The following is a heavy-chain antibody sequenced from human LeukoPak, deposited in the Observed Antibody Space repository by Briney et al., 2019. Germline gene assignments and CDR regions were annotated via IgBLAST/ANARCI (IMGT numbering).Heavy chain of an antibody. Sequence: SETLSLTCTASGGSISSYYWSWIRQPPGKGLEWIGYIYYSGSTNYNPSLNNRVTISVDTSKNQFSLKLSSVTAADTAVDYCAGPSYGGNYFGYWGQGTLVTVSS. CDR3: AGPSYGGNYFGY. D-gene: IGHD5-18*01. J-gene: IGHJ4*02. V-gene: IGHV4-59*01. CDR1: GGSISSYY. CDR2: IYYSGST.